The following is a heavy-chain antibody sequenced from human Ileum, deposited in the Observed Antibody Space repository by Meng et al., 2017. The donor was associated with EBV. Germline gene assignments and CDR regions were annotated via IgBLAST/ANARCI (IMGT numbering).Heavy chain of an antibody. CDR2: ISTNAWNP. D-gene: IGHD6-13*01. Sequence: HVVSSGSELKKPGASMMVSCKPFGYTCTSNACNVGRHAPGQGLVWMVLISTNAWNPKYAPGFAGLFFFCLDTSVSTAYLQISGRKAYDTAIYYCANYSGYTRSWSGDYWGQGTLVTVSS. CDR3: ANYSGYTRSWSGDY. CDR1: GYTCTSNA. J-gene: IGHJ4*02. V-gene: IGHV7-4-1*02.